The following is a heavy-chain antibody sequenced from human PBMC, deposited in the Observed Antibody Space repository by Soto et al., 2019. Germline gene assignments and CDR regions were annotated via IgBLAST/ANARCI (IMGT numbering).Heavy chain of an antibody. D-gene: IGHD2-21*01. CDR2: IYWNDDK. J-gene: IGHJ4*02. CDR1: GFSLPTGVG. CDR3: AHEKHQFEGEDYCGY. Sequence: SGPTLVNHTQTLTLTCTFSGFSLPTGVGVGWIRQPPGKALEWLALIYWNDDKRYNPSLRTRLTITKDTSKNQVVLTMTYLDPVDTATYYFAHEKHQFEGEDYCGYLGQGTLVTVSS. V-gene: IGHV2-5*01.